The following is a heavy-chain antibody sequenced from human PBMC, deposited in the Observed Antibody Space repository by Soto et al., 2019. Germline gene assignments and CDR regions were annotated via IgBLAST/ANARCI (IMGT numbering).Heavy chain of an antibody. CDR2: ISYSGST. J-gene: IGHJ4*03. CDR3: ARRYGSCFDY. V-gene: IGHV4-30-4*01. CDR1: GGSISSGNYY. D-gene: IGHD3-16*01. Sequence: TSETLSLTCTVSGGSISSGNYYWSWIRQPPGKGLEWIGFISYSGSTNYNPSLKSRVTISVDTSKNQFSLKLSSVTAADTAMYYCARRYGSCFDYWGQGTLVTV.